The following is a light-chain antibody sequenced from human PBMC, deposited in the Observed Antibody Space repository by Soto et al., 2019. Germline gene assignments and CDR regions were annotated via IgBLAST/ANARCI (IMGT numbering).Light chain of an antibody. CDR3: QHRFSWPLT. Sequence: EIVLTQSPATLSLSPGERATLSCRASQSISNFLAWYQQRTGQAPRLLIYDASNRATGIPPRFSGSGSGTDFSLTISSREPDDFSVYYCQHRFSWPLTFGGGTKVEIK. CDR2: DAS. J-gene: IGKJ4*01. CDR1: QSISNF. V-gene: IGKV3-11*01.